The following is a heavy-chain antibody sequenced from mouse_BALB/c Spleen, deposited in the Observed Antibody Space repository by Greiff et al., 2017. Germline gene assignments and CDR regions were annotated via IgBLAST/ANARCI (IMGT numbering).Heavy chain of an antibody. J-gene: IGHJ4*01. CDR2: IWSGGST. V-gene: IGHV2-4-1*01. Sequence: QVQLQQSGPGLVQPSQSLSITCTVSGFSLTSYGVHWVRQSPGKGLEWLGVIWSGGSTDYNAAFISRLSISKDNSKIQVFFKTNSLQAADTAIYYCAGNLAGAMDYWGQGTSVTVAS. CDR3: AGNLAGAMDY. CDR1: GFSLTSYG.